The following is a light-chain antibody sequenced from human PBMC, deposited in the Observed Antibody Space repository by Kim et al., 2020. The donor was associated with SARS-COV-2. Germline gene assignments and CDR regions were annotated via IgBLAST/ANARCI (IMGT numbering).Light chain of an antibody. Sequence: VSPGERPTLSCRASQSVGSKLAWYQQKPGQAPRLLIYGAFSRATGIPARFSGSGSGTEFTLTISSLQSEDFAVYYCQQYNNWPLTFGGGTKVDI. CDR3: QQYNNWPLT. CDR2: GAF. V-gene: IGKV3-15*01. CDR1: QSVGSK. J-gene: IGKJ4*01.